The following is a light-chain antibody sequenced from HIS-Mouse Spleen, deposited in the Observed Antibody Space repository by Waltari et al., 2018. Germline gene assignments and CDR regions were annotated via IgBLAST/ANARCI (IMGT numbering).Light chain of an antibody. CDR2: EGS. CDR3: CSYAGSSTWV. V-gene: IGLV2-23*01. J-gene: IGLJ3*02. Sequence: QSALTQPASVSGSPGQSITISCTGTSSDVGSYNLVSRYQQHPGKAPKRMIYEGSKRPSGVSYRFSGSKSGNTASLTISGLQAEDEADYYCCSYAGSSTWVFGGGTKLTVL. CDR1: SSDVGSYNL.